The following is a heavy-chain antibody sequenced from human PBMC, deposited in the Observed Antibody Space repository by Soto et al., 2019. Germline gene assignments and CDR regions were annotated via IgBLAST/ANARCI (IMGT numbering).Heavy chain of an antibody. CDR3: TRRPGGSKYFDV. Sequence: GESLKISCQCSGYTFSNFWIGWVRQLPGQGLEWMGIIYPGDHETRYSPSFLGKVTISAEKSINTADRHLSRLEASVSAFFCYTRRPGGSKYFDVWGQGPWFPAPS. J-gene: IGHJ4*02. V-gene: IGHV5-51*01. CDR1: GYTFSNFW. CDR2: IYPGDHET. D-gene: IGHD2-15*01.